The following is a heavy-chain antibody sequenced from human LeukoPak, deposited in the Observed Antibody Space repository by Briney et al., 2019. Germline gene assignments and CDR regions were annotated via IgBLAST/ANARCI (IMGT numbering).Heavy chain of an antibody. V-gene: IGHV1-18*01. CDR2: ISAYNSKT. CDR3: ARSSLRPDY. CDR1: GYSFGTYG. D-gene: IGHD2-2*01. Sequence: ASVKVSCKASGYSFGTYGVCWVRQAPGQGLEWMGWISAYNSKTNYAQKFQGRVTMTTGTSTSTAYMELRSLKFDDTAMYFCARSSLRPDYWGQGTLVTVSS. J-gene: IGHJ4*02.